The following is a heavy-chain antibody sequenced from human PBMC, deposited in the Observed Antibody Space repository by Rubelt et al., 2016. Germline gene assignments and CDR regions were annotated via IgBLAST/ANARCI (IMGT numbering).Heavy chain of an antibody. CDR3: ARDLPPFRRYNWNFPLDY. CDR1: GYTFTSYG. Sequence: QVQLVQSGAEVKKPGASVKVSCKASGYTFTSYGISWVRQAPGQGLEWMGWISAYNGNTNYARKLQGRVTRTTDTSTSPAYMELRSRRSDDTAVYYCARDLPPFRRYNWNFPLDYWGQGTLVTVSS. D-gene: IGHD1-7*01. V-gene: IGHV1-18*01. J-gene: IGHJ4*02. CDR2: ISAYNGNT.